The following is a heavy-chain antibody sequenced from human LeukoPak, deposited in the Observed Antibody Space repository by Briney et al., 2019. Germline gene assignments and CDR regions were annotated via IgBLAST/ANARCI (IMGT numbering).Heavy chain of an antibody. D-gene: IGHD2-2*01. CDR3: ARDTSATAMLYFDY. CDR1: GHTFTGYY. CDR2: INPNSGGT. J-gene: IGHJ4*02. Sequence: ASVKVSCKASGHTFTGYYMHWVRQAPGQGLEWMGWINPNSGGTNYAQKFQGRVTMTRDTSISTAYMELSRLRSDDTAVYYCARDTSATAMLYFDYWGQGTLVTVSS. V-gene: IGHV1-2*02.